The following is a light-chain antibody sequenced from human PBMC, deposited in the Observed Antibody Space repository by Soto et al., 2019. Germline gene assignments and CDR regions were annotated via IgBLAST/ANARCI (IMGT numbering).Light chain of an antibody. V-gene: IGKV3D-11*03. CDR1: QYINTR. J-gene: IGKJ5*01. CDR2: QTS. CDR3: HQRNQ. Sequence: EIVLTQSPATLSSFPGDRVTLSCRASQYINTRLAWYQHRPGQAPRLLIYQTSNRATGLPARFSGSGSGTDFTLTISSLEPEDFAMYYCHQRNQFGQGTRLEIK.